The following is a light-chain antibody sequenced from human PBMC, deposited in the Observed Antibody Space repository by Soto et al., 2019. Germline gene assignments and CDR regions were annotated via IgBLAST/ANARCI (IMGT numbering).Light chain of an antibody. Sequence: EIVMTQSPATLSVSPGGRATLSCRASQSISDTLAWYQQKPGQAPRLLIYSASRGATGFPARFSGSGSGTDFTLTISSLQSEDFATYYCQQYNSYSPYTFGQGTKLEIK. CDR1: QSISDT. CDR2: SAS. J-gene: IGKJ2*01. V-gene: IGKV3-15*01. CDR3: QQYNSYSPYT.